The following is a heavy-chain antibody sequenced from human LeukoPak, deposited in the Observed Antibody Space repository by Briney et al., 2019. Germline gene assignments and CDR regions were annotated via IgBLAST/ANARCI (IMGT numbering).Heavy chain of an antibody. J-gene: IGHJ6*02. V-gene: IGHV4-59*01. Sequence: SETLSLTCTVSGGSISSYYCSWIRQPPGKGLEWIGYIYYSGSTNYNPSLKSRVTISVDTSKNQFSLKLSSVTAADTAVYYGARAGELWSSSWYGDYYYGMDVWGQGTTVTVSS. CDR2: IYYSGST. CDR1: GGSISSYY. D-gene: IGHD6-13*01. CDR3: ARAGELWSSSWYGDYYYGMDV.